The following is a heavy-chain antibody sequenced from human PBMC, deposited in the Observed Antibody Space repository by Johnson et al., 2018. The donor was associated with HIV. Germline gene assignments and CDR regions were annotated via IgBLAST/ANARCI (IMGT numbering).Heavy chain of an antibody. CDR3: ARGDFWSGYPDAFDI. Sequence: VQLVESGGGVVQPGKSLRLSCAASGFTFSTYAMSWVRQAPGRGLEWVSAISGGGGSTYYADSVKGRFTISRDNSKNTLYLEMNSRRAEDTAVYYCARGDFWSGYPDAFDIWCQGTMVTVSS. CDR1: GFTFSTYA. V-gene: IGHV3-23*04. CDR2: ISGGGGST. J-gene: IGHJ3*02. D-gene: IGHD3-3*01.